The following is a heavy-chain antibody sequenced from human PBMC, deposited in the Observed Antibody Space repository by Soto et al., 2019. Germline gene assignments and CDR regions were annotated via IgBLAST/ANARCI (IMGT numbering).Heavy chain of an antibody. V-gene: IGHV3-23*01. CDR3: AKDKPGTTSFDY. Sequence: GGSRRRSWAASGFTISSNGMYWVRQAPGKGLEWVSGISDRGDTTHYADSVKGRFTISRDTSKNTLYLQLNTLRADDTVVYYCAKDKPGTTSFDYWGQGTLVTVSS. D-gene: IGHD1-1*01. CDR1: GFTISSNG. J-gene: IGHJ4*02. CDR2: ISDRGDTT.